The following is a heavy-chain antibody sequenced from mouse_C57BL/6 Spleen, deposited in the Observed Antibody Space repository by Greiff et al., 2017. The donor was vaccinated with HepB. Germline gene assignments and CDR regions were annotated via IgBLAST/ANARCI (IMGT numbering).Heavy chain of an antibody. CDR2: INPNNGGT. D-gene: IGHD2-4*01. J-gene: IGHJ4*01. V-gene: IGHV1-18*01. CDR1: GYTFTDYN. CDR3: ARSPRSLIYYDYEGYAMDY. Sequence: EVQLQESGPELVKPGASVKIPCKASGYTFTDYNMDWVKQSHGKSLEWIGDINPNNGGTIYNQKFKGKATLTVDKSSSTAYMELRSLTSEDTAVYYCARSPRSLIYYDYEGYAMDYWGQGTSVTVSS.